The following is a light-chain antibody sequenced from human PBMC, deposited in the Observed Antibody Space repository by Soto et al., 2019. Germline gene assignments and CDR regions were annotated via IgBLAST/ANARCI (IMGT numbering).Light chain of an antibody. CDR1: SSNIGSHY. CDR3: AAWDDSLSGVV. CDR2: RND. Sequence: QTVVTQPPSASGAPGQRGTISCSGSSSNIGSHYVYWYQQLPGPAPKLLIFRNDQRPSGVPDRFSGSRSGTSASLAISGLRSEDEADYYCAAWDDSLSGVVFGGGTKLTVL. V-gene: IGLV1-47*01. J-gene: IGLJ2*01.